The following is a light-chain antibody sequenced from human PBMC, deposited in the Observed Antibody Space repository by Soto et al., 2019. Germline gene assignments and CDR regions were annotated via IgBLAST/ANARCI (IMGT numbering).Light chain of an antibody. Sequence: DIGMTQSPATLSVSPGERATLSCRASHSVSSDLAWYQQKPGQAPRLLIYGASTRATGVPARFSGSGSGTEFTLTISSLQSEDFAVYYCQQYNNRPLTFGQGTRVEIK. J-gene: IGKJ5*01. CDR1: HSVSSD. CDR2: GAS. CDR3: QQYNNRPLT. V-gene: IGKV3-15*01.